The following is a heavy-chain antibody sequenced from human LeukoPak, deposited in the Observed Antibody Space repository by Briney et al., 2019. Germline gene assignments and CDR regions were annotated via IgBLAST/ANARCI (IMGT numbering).Heavy chain of an antibody. J-gene: IGHJ4*02. D-gene: IGHD3-22*01. Sequence: PGGSLRLSCAGSGFTFSRYTMNWVRQAPGKGLEWVASISSGSDYIYYADSVKGRFTISRDNAKNSLYLQMNSLRAEDTAMYYCARRAGDYSHPYDYWGQGTLVTVSS. CDR1: GFTFSRYT. V-gene: IGHV3-21*04. CDR3: ARRAGDYSHPYDY. CDR2: ISSGSDYI.